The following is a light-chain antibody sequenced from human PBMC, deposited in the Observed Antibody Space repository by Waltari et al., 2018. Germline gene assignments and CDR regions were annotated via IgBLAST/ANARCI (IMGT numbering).Light chain of an antibody. CDR2: DVS. J-gene: IGLJ2*01. Sequence: QSALTQPRSVSGSPGQSVTISCTGTSSDVGGYHYVSWYQQHPGKAPKLMIYDVSKRPSGVPDRFSGSKSGNTASLTISGLQAEDEADYYCCSYAGSYTFEGVFGGGTKLTVL. V-gene: IGLV2-11*01. CDR1: SSDVGGYHY. CDR3: CSYAGSYTFEGV.